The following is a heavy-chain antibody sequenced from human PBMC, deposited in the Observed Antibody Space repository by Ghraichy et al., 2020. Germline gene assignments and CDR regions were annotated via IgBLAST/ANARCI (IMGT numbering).Heavy chain of an antibody. J-gene: IGHJ6*02. D-gene: IGHD3-3*01. V-gene: IGHV3-15*01. Sequence: GGSLRLSCAASGFTFSNAWMSWVRQAPGKGLEWVGRIKSKTDGGTTDYAAPVKGRFTISRDDSKNTLYLQMNSLKTEDTAVYYCTTCRWDFWGGYCPTRYGMDVWGQGTTVTVSS. CDR1: GFTFSNAW. CDR2: IKSKTDGGTT. CDR3: TTCRWDFWGGYCPTRYGMDV.